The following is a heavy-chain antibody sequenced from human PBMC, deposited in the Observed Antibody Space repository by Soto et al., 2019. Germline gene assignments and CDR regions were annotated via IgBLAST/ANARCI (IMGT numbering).Heavy chain of an antibody. CDR1: GFTFSSYA. J-gene: IGHJ6*03. D-gene: IGHD3-3*01. Sequence: GGSLRLSCAASGFTFSSYAMSWVRQAPGKGLEWVSAISGSGGSTYYADSVKGLLTISRDNSKNTLYLQMNSLRAEDTDVYSCAKDRATYYDFWSGYYTRNYYMDVWGKGTTVTVSS. CDR2: ISGSGGST. CDR3: AKDRATYYDFWSGYYTRNYYMDV. V-gene: IGHV3-23*01.